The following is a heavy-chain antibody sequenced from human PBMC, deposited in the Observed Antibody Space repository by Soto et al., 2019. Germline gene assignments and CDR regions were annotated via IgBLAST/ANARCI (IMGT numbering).Heavy chain of an antibody. CDR2: FDPEDGET. CDR1: GYTLTELS. J-gene: IGHJ5*02. CDR3: ATDPFYDRGAGFDP. V-gene: IGHV1-24*01. Sequence: GASVKVSCKVSGYTLTELSMHWVRQAPGKGLEWMGGFDPEDGETIYAQKFQGRVTMTEDTSTDTAYMELSSLRSEDTAVYYCATDPFYDRGAGFDPWGQGTLVTVSS. D-gene: IGHD3-16*01.